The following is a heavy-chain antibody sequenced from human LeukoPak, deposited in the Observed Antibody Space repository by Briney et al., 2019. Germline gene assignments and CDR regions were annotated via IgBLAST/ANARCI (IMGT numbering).Heavy chain of an antibody. CDR2: IWYDGSNK. J-gene: IGHJ3*02. CDR3: ARGSLRVDAFDI. V-gene: IGHV3-33*01. D-gene: IGHD2-21*01. Sequence: GGSLRLSCAASGFTFSNYGMHWVRQAPGKGLEWVAVIWYDGSNKYYADSVKGRFTISRDNSKNTLYLQMNSLRVEDTAVYYCARGSLRVDAFDIWGQGTMVTVSS. CDR1: GFTFSNYG.